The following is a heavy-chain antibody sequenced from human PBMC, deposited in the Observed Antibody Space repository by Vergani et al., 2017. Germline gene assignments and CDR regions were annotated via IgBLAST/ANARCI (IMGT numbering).Heavy chain of an antibody. CDR1: GGSISSGGYY. V-gene: IGHV4-31*03. CDR3: ARTPMVRGVPNLDY. J-gene: IGHJ4*02. CDR2: IYYSGST. Sequence: QVQLQESGPGLVKPSQTLSLTCTVSGGSISSGGYYWSWIRQHPGEGLGWSGFIYYSGSTYYQPSLKSRVTISVDTSKNQFSLKLSSVTAADTAVYYCARTPMVRGVPNLDYWGQGTLVTVSS. D-gene: IGHD3-10*01.